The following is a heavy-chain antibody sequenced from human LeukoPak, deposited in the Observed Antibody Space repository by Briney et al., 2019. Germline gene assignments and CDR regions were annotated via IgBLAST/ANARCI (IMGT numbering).Heavy chain of an antibody. Sequence: PRVSLRLSCAASGFTFSSYAMSWVRQAPGKGLEWVSAISVSGRSTYYADSVKGRFTISRDNSKNTLYLQMNSLRAEDTAVYYCAKVMRGYCTNGVCLINYYYGMDVWGQGTTVTVSS. J-gene: IGHJ6*02. V-gene: IGHV3-23*01. CDR2: ISVSGRST. CDR3: AKVMRGYCTNGVCLINYYYGMDV. CDR1: GFTFSSYA. D-gene: IGHD2-8*01.